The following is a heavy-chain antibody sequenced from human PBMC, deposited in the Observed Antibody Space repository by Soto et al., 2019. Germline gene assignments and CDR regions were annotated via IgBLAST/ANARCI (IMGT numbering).Heavy chain of an antibody. J-gene: IGHJ6*02. D-gene: IGHD1-7*01. CDR1: GFTFSNAW. Sequence: GGSLRFSCAASGFTFSNAWMSWVRQAPGKGLEWVGRIKSKTDGGTTDYAAPVKGRFTISRDDSKNTLYLQMNSLKTEDTAVYYCTTDRYNWNYPIYYYYGMDVWGQGTTVTVSS. CDR2: IKSKTDGGTT. CDR3: TTDRYNWNYPIYYYYGMDV. V-gene: IGHV3-15*01.